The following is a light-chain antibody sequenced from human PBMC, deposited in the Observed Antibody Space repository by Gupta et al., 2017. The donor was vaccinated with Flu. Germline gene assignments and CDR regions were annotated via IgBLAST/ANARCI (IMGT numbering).Light chain of an antibody. Sequence: GTLSLSPGESATLSCRASQTVRRTFLAWYQQKPGQAPRLLIYGVSSRATGIPDRFSGSGSGTDFTLTISRLEPEDFAVYHCQQYGSSPLTFGGGTKVEIK. J-gene: IGKJ4*01. CDR2: GVS. V-gene: IGKV3-20*01. CDR1: QTVRRTF. CDR3: QQYGSSPLT.